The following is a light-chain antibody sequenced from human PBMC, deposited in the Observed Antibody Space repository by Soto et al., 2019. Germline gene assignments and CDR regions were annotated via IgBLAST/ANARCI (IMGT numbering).Light chain of an antibody. V-gene: IGKV3-20*01. Sequence: EIVLTQSPGTLSLSPGERATLSCRASQSVSSSYLAWYQQKPGQAPRLLIHGASSRATGIPDRFSGSGSGTDFTLTISRLEPEDFAVYYCQEYGMSRTFGQGTKVDIK. CDR3: QEYGMSRT. J-gene: IGKJ1*01. CDR1: QSVSSSY. CDR2: GAS.